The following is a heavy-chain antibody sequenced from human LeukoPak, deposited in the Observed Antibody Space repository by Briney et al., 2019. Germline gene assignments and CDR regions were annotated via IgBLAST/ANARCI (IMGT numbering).Heavy chain of an antibody. CDR1: GFTFSSYG. V-gene: IGHV3-30*18. D-gene: IGHD4-17*01. CDR3: ANSYGDYSYYYYYGMDV. Sequence: GRSLRLSCAASGFTFSSYGMHWVRQAPGKGLEWVAVISYDGSNKYYADSVKGRFTISRDNSKNTLYLQMNSLRAEDTAVYYCANSYGDYSYYYYYGMDVWGQGTTVTVSS. CDR2: ISYDGSNK. J-gene: IGHJ6*02.